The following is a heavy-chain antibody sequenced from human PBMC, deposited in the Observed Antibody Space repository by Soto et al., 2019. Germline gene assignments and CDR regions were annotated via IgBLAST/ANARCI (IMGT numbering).Heavy chain of an antibody. Sequence: GSLRPCCAPSVFTFSNYVMSLVRQAPGKGLDWVSASSVSGDTTYYADSVKGRFTISRDNSKNTLFLQMNSLRAEDTAVYYCATLGPRMTPIDYWGQGTQVTVS. CDR1: VFTFSNYV. D-gene: IGHD2-21*02. V-gene: IGHV3-23*01. J-gene: IGHJ4*02. CDR2: SSVSGDTT. CDR3: ATLGPRMTPIDY.